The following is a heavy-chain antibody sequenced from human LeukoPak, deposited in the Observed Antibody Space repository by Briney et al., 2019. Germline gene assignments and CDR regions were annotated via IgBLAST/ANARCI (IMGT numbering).Heavy chain of an antibody. J-gene: IGHJ5*02. CDR3: ARVGGVGILTGYELDP. Sequence: GRSLRLSCEASGFTFSSYAMHWVRQAPGKGLEWVAVISYDGSNKYYADSVKGRFTISRDNSKNTLYLQMNSLRAEDTAVYYCARVGGVGILTGYELDPWGQGTLVTVSS. V-gene: IGHV3-30*04. CDR2: ISYDGSNK. D-gene: IGHD3-9*01. CDR1: GFTFSSYA.